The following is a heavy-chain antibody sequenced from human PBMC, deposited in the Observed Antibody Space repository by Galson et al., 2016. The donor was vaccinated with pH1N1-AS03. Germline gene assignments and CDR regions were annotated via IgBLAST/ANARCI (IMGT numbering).Heavy chain of an antibody. D-gene: IGHD2-15*01. CDR1: VYTFTTYD. CDR3: ARGVVDCSGPACSGTLRFDP. CDR2: MNPDSGNT. V-gene: IGHV1-8*03. J-gene: IGHJ5*02. Sequence: SVKVSCKASVYTFTTYDINWVRQAPGQGLEWMGWMNPDSGNTGYAPSFQGRVTITRDTSISTAYMELSSLRSEDTAVYYCARGVVDCSGPACSGTLRFDPWGQGTLVTVSS.